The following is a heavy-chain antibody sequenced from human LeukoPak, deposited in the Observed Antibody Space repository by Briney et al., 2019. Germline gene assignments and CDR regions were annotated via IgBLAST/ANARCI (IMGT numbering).Heavy chain of an antibody. V-gene: IGHV4-30-2*01. D-gene: IGHD3-3*01. Sequence: SQTPSLTCAVSGVSITSDTYYWSWIRQPPGKGLEWIGYILHSGSTYHNPSLKSRVTISIDTSKSQFSLKLSSVTAADTAVYFCARTRDFWSAYFDYWGQGTLVTVSS. CDR2: ILHSGST. CDR1: GVSITSDTYY. CDR3: ARTRDFWSAYFDY. J-gene: IGHJ4*02.